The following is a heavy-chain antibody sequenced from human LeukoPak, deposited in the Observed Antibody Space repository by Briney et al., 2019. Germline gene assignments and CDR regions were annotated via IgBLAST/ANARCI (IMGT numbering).Heavy chain of an antibody. D-gene: IGHD6-19*01. V-gene: IGHV3-23*01. Sequence: GGSLRLSCAASGFTFGSYAMSWVRQAPGKGLEWVSAISGSGGSTYYADSVKGRFTISRDNSKNTLYLQMNSLRAEDTAVYYCAKDRGSPYSSAWYYFDYWGQGTLVTVSS. CDR3: AKDRGSPYSSAWYYFDY. J-gene: IGHJ4*02. CDR1: GFTFGSYA. CDR2: ISGSGGST.